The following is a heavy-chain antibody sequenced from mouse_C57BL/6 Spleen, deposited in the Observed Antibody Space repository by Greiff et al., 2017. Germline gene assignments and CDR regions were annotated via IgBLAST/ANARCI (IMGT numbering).Heavy chain of an antibody. J-gene: IGHJ2*01. CDR2: INYDGSST. CDR1: GFTFSDYY. V-gene: IGHV5-16*01. Sequence: EVMLVESEGGLVQPGSSMKLSCTASGFTFSDYYMAWVRQVPEKGLEWVANINYDGSSTYYLDSLKSRFIISRDNAKNILYLQMSSLKSEDTATYYCARGPNLYYFDYWGQGTTLTVSS. CDR3: ARGPNLYYFDY.